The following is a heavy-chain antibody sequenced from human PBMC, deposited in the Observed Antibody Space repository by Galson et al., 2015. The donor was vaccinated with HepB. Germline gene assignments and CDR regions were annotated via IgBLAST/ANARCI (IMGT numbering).Heavy chain of an antibody. D-gene: IGHD4-17*01. J-gene: IGHJ4*02. CDR3: AHIRDSASVRFDS. V-gene: IGHV2-5*02. Sequence: PALVKPTQTLTLTCTFSGFSLSTSEEGVGVAWIRQPPGKALEWLALIYWDDDQRYSPSLKNRLTITKDSSKDQVVLIMTKMDPMDTAPYYRAHIRDSASVRFDSWGPGAQVTVSS. CDR1: GFSLSTSEEG. CDR2: IYWDDDQ.